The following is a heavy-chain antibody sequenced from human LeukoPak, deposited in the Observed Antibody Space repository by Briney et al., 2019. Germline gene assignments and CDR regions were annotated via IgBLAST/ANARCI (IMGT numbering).Heavy chain of an antibody. V-gene: IGHV3-20*04. J-gene: IGHJ6*03. D-gene: IGHD2-8*01. CDR3: AKGDAIRDHYYYYYMDV. CDR2: INWKGGST. CDR1: GFTFDDYG. Sequence: GGSLRLSCAASGFTFDDYGMSWVRQAPGKGLEWVSGINWKGGSTGYADSVKGRFTISRDNSKNSLYLQMNSLRAEDTALYYCAKGDAIRDHYYYYYMDVWGKGTTVTVSS.